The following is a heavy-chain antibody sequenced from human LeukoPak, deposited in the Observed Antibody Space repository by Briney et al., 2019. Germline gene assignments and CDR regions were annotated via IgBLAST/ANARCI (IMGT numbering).Heavy chain of an antibody. CDR3: ARSPGIAAAGTLDY. D-gene: IGHD6-13*01. J-gene: IGHJ4*02. CDR2: IYSGGST. V-gene: IGHV3-66*01. CDR1: GFTVSSNY. Sequence: GSLRLSCAASGFTVSSNYMSWVRQAPGKGLEWVSVIYSGGSTYYADSVKGRFTISRDNSKNTLYLQMNSLRAEDTAVYYCARSPGIAAAGTLDYWGQGTLVTVSS.